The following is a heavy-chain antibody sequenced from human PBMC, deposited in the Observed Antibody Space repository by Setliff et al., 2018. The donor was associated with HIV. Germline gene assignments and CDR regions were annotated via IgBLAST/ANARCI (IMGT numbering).Heavy chain of an antibody. Sequence: SETLSLTCTVSGASITTDTYYWAWIRQPPGKGLEWIGSIYYDGRTFYKPSLKSRLTISVDTSKNQFSLSLNSVTAADTAVYFCARGGAVSADFDSWGQGTLVTVSS. V-gene: IGHV4-39*07. CDR3: ARGGAVSADFDS. CDR1: GASITTDTYY. D-gene: IGHD3-16*01. J-gene: IGHJ5*01. CDR2: IYYDGRT.